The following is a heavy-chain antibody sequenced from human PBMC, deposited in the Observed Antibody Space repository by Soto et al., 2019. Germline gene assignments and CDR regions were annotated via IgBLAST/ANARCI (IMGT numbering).Heavy chain of an antibody. V-gene: IGHV1-18*01. CDR3: ARLSAIVATLSYYGMDV. CDR1: GYTFTSYG. Sequence: GASVKVSCKASGYTFTSYGISWVRQAPGQGLEWMGWISAYNGNTNYAQKLQGRVTMTTDTSTSTAYMELRSLRSDDTAVYYCARLSAIVATLSYYGMDVWGQGTTVTVSS. CDR2: ISAYNGNT. J-gene: IGHJ6*02. D-gene: IGHD5-12*01.